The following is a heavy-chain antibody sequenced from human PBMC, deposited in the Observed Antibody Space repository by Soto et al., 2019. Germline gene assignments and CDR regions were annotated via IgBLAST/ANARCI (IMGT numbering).Heavy chain of an antibody. CDR2: IYYSGST. V-gene: IGHV4-39*01. CDR3: ASVDYSSSLYFFDY. D-gene: IGHD6-6*01. Sequence: PSETLSLTCTVSGGSISSSSFHWGWIRQPPGKGLEWIGSIYYSGSTYYSPSLKSRVTISVDTSKNQFSLKLSSVTAADTAVYYCASVDYSSSLYFFDYWGQGTLVTVSS. CDR1: GGSISSSSFH. J-gene: IGHJ4*02.